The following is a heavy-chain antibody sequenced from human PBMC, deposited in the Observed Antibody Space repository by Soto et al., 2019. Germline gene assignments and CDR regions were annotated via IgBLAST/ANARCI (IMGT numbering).Heavy chain of an antibody. CDR3: ARWHSGYDGLYYFDY. J-gene: IGHJ4*02. D-gene: IGHD5-12*01. CDR2: ISAYNGNT. Sequence: ASVKGSCKASGYTFTSYGSSWVRQAPGQGLEWMGWISAYNGNTNYAQKLQGRVTMTTDTSTSTAYMELRSLRSDDTAVYYCARWHSGYDGLYYFDYWGQGTLVTVSS. V-gene: IGHV1-18*01. CDR1: GYTFTSYG.